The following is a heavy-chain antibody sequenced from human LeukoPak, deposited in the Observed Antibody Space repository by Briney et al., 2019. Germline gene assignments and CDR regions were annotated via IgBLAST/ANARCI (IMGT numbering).Heavy chain of an antibody. CDR2: IIPIFGTA. J-gene: IGHJ6*03. CDR1: GGTFSSYA. D-gene: IGHD2-2*02. Sequence: SVKVSCKASGGTFSSYAISWVRQAPGQGLEWMGGIIPIFGTANYAQKFQGRVTITTDESTSTAYMELSSLRSEDTAVYYCARSEGDCSSTSCYSHYYYYYMDVWGKRTTVTVSS. CDR3: ARSEGDCSSTSCYSHYYYYYMDV. V-gene: IGHV1-69*05.